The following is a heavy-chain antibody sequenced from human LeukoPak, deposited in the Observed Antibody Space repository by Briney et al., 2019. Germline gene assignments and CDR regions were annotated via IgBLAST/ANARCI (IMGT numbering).Heavy chain of an antibody. Sequence: RGSLRLSCAVSGFTFSSYGMHWVRQAPGKGLEWVAVISYDGSNKYYGDSVKGRFTISRDNSKNTLYLQMNSLRGEDTAVYYCAKDHVWGFGYYFDDWGQGTLVTVSS. J-gene: IGHJ4*02. V-gene: IGHV3-30*18. CDR3: AKDHVWGFGYYFDD. CDR2: ISYDGSNK. D-gene: IGHD3-16*01. CDR1: GFTFSSYG.